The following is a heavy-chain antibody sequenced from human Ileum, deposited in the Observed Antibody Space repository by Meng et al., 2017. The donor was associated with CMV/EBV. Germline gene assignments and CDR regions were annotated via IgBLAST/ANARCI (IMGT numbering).Heavy chain of an antibody. V-gene: IGHV1-2*02. J-gene: IGHJ6*02. Sequence: ASVKVSCKASGYTFTGYYMHWVRQAPGQGLEWMGWINPNSGGTNYAQKFQGRVTMTRDTSISTAYMELSRRRSDDTAVYYCANLQTLIAVAGNGMDVWGQGTTVTVSS. D-gene: IGHD6-19*01. CDR2: INPNSGGT. CDR3: ANLQTLIAVAGNGMDV. CDR1: GYTFTGYY.